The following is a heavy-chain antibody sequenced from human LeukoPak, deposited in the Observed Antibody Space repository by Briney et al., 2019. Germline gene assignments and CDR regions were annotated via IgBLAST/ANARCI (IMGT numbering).Heavy chain of an antibody. V-gene: IGHV3-33*01. CDR2: IWYDGSNK. CDR3: ARGSTGQYYYYYYYMDV. CDR1: GFTLNSYP. D-gene: IGHD1-1*01. Sequence: GGSLRLSCAVSGFTLNSYPMHWVRQAPGKGLEWVAVIWYDGSNKYYPDSVRGRFTVSRDDSKNTLYLQMNSLRAEDTAVYYCARGSTGQYYYYYYYMDVWAKGPRSPSP. J-gene: IGHJ6*03.